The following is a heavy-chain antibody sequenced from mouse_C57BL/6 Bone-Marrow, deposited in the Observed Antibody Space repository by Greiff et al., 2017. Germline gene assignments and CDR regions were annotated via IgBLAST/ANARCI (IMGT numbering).Heavy chain of an antibody. CDR1: GYTFTSYG. CDR2: IYPRSGNT. J-gene: IGHJ3*01. V-gene: IGHV1-81*01. Sequence: QVQLQQSGAELARPGASVKLSCKASGYTFTSYGISWVKQRTGQGLEWIGEIYPRSGNTYYNEKFKGKATLTADKSSSTAYMELRRLASEDSAVYCWTRGCTRLAYWGQGTLVTVSA. CDR3: TRGCTRLAY. D-gene: IGHD6-5*01.